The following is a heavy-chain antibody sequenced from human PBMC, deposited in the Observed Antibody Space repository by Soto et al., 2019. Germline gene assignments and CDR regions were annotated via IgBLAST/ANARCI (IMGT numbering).Heavy chain of an antibody. CDR2: ISYDGSNK. D-gene: IGHD3-16*01. V-gene: IGHV3-30*18. Sequence: QVQLVESGGGVVQPGRSLRLSCAASGFTFSSYGMHWVRQAPGKGLEWVAVISYDGSNKYYADSVKGRFTIFRDNSKNTLYLQMNSLRAEDTAVYYCANAFSYGNYYYYGMDVWGQGTTVTVSS. J-gene: IGHJ6*02. CDR3: ANAFSYGNYYYYGMDV. CDR1: GFTFSSYG.